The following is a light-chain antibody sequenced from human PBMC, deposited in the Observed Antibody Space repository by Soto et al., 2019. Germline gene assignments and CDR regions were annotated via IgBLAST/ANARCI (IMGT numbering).Light chain of an antibody. CDR3: QQYGSSSWK. CDR1: QTVRNNY. J-gene: IGKJ1*01. CDR2: GAS. V-gene: IGKV3-20*01. Sequence: EIVLAQSPGTLSLSPGERATLSCRASQTVRNNYLAWYQQKPGQAPGLLIYGASSRATGIPDRFSGSGSGTDFTLTISRLEPEDFAVYYCQQYGSSSWKFGQGTKVDIK.